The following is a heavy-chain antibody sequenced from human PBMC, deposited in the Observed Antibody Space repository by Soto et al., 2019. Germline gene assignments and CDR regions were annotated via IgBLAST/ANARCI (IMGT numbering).Heavy chain of an antibody. Sequence: QIQMVQSGAEVKQPGASVKISCKTSGYTFSSYSINWVRQAPGQGLEWMARISTTSGNTHYAERVQGRVTVTLDKSASTAFMEMWGLTSDDTAVYFCARDNGYYDFWGQGTLVTVSS. D-gene: IGHD2-8*01. CDR2: ISTTSGNT. J-gene: IGHJ4*02. V-gene: IGHV1-18*01. CDR3: ARDNGYYDF. CDR1: GYTFSSYS.